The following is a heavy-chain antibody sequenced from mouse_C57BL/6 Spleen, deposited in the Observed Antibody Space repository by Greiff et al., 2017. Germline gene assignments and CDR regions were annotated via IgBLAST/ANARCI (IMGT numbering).Heavy chain of an antibody. V-gene: IGHV5-17*01. CDR2: ISSGSSTI. CDR3: ARMLTGGFDY. J-gene: IGHJ2*01. CDR1: GFTFSDYG. Sequence: EVKLVESGGGLVKPGGSLKLSCAASGFTFSDYGMHWVRQAPEKGLERVAYISSGSSTIYYADTVKGRFTISRDNAKNTLFLQMTSLRSEYTAMYFCARMLTGGFDYWCQGTTLTVSS. D-gene: IGHD4-1*01.